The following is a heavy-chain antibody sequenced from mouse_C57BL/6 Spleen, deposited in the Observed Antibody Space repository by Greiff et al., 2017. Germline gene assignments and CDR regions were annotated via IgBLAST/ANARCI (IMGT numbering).Heavy chain of an antibody. CDR1: GYTFTSYW. J-gene: IGHJ4*01. CDR3: AAGHDSNYYAMDY. Sequence: VQLQQPGAELVMPGASVKLSCKASGYTFTSYWMHWVKPRPGQGLEWIGEIDPSDSYTNYNQKFKGKSTLTVDKSSSTAYMQLSSLTSEDSAVYYCAAGHDSNYYAMDYWGQGTSVTVSS. V-gene: IGHV1-69*01. D-gene: IGHD2-4*01. CDR2: IDPSDSYT.